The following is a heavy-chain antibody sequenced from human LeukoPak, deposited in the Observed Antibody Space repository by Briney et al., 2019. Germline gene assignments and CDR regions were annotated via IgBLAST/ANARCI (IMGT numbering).Heavy chain of an antibody. V-gene: IGHV4-61*02. Sequence: PSQTLSLTCTVSGGSISSGSYCWSWIRQPAGKGLEWIGRIYTSGSTNYNPSLKSRVTISVDTSKNQFSLKLSSVTAADTAVYYCAREGWLQHDAFDIWGQGTMVTVSS. J-gene: IGHJ3*02. CDR3: AREGWLQHDAFDI. CDR1: GGSISSGSYC. D-gene: IGHD5-24*01. CDR2: IYTSGST.